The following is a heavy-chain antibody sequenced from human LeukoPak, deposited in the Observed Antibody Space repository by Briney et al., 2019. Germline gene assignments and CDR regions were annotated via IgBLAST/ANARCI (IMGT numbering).Heavy chain of an antibody. CDR2: ISGSGGST. CDR1: GFTFSSYA. D-gene: IGHD2-15*01. J-gene: IGHJ4*02. Sequence: GGSLRLSCAASGFTFSSYAMSWVRQAPGKGLEWVSAISGSGGSTYYADSVKGRFTISRDNSKNTLYLQMNSLRAEDTAVYYCAKHNIVVVVAAPFDYWGQGTLVTVSS. CDR3: AKHNIVVVVAAPFDY. V-gene: IGHV3-23*01.